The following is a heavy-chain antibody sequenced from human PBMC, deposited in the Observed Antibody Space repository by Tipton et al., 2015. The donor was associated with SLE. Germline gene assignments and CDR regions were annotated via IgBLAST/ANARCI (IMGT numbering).Heavy chain of an antibody. Sequence: SLRLSCEASGFTFSSYGMHWVRQAPGKGLEWVAFIRYDGSNTYYADSVKGRFTISRDNSKNTLYLQMNSLRAEDTAVYYCAKVLEGFWSALGYWGQGTLVTVSS. CDR1: GFTFSSYG. CDR2: IRYDGSNT. D-gene: IGHD3-3*01. J-gene: IGHJ4*02. CDR3: AKVLEGFWSALGY. V-gene: IGHV3-30*02.